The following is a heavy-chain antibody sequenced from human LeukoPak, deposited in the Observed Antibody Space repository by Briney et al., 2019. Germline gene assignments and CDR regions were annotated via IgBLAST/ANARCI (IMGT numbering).Heavy chain of an antibody. CDR3: ATHPPKLCTGGSCSDY. CDR2: IYYSGST. D-gene: IGHD2-15*01. V-gene: IGHV4-59*01. J-gene: IGHJ4*02. Sequence: KPSETLSLTCTVSGGSISSYSWSWIRQPPGKGLEWIGYIYYSGSTNYNPSLKSRVTISIDTSKNQFSLKLSSVTAADTAVYYCATHPPKLCTGGSCSDYWGQGTLVTVSS. CDR1: GGSISSYS.